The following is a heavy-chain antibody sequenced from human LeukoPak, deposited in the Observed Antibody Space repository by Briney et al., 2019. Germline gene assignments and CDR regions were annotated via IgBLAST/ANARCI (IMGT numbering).Heavy chain of an antibody. CDR2: MSPNSGNT. CDR3: ARDARCSSTSCNNPVSYYFDY. D-gene: IGHD2-2*01. V-gene: IGHV1-8*01. J-gene: IGHJ4*02. CDR1: GYTFTSYD. Sequence: ASVKVSCKGSGYTFTSYDINWVRQATGQGLEWMGWMSPNSGNTGYAQKFQGRVTMTRNTSITTAYMELSSLRSDDTAVYYCARDARCSSTSCNNPVSYYFDYWGQGTLVAVSS.